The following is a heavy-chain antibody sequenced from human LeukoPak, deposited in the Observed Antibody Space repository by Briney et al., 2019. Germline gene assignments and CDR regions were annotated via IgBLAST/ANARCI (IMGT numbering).Heavy chain of an antibody. Sequence: PSETLSLTCTVSGGSLSSYYWNWIRQPPGKGLEWIGYIYYSGSTKYNPSLMSRVTMSVDTSKNQFSLKLTSVTAADAAVYYCARGSPLDWYFDLWGRGTLVSVSS. CDR3: ARGSPLDWYFDL. CDR1: GGSLSSYY. J-gene: IGHJ2*01. CDR2: IYYSGST. V-gene: IGHV4-59*01.